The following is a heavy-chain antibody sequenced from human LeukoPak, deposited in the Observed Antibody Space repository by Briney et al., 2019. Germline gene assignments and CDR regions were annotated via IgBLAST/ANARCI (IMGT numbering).Heavy chain of an antibody. CDR3: AKDPGNGGYYYEDY. D-gene: IGHD3-22*01. CDR1: GFTFSSYG. Sequence: GGSLRLSCAASGFTFSSYGMSWVRQAPGKGLEWVSAISGSGGSTYYADSVKGRFTISRDNSKNTLYLQMNSLRAEDTAVYYCAKDPGNGGYYYEDYWGQGTLATVSS. J-gene: IGHJ4*02. CDR2: ISGSGGST. V-gene: IGHV3-23*01.